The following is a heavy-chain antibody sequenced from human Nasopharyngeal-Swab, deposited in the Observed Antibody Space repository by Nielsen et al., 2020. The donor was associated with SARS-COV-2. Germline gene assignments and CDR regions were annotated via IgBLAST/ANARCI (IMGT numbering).Heavy chain of an antibody. CDR2: ITRSGNT. J-gene: IGHJ6*03. D-gene: IGHD3-3*02. V-gene: IGHV4-34*01. CDR3: AGVNNGGGMVPASYSFFMDV. CDR1: GVSFSGYH. Sequence: SETLSLTCSPNGVSFSGYHWGWIRQPPGKGLEWIGDITRSGNTNYNPALGNRVTITVATSKGESSLKLTSGTAADTAIYFCAGVNNGGGMVPASYSFFMDVWGKGTSVAVSS.